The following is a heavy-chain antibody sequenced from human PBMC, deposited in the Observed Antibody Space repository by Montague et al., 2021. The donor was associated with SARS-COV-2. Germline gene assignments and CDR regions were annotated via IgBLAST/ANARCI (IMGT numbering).Heavy chain of an antibody. CDR1: GGSISSINW. CDR2: IYHSGST. CDR3: ARTGYSSGWHAFDY. J-gene: IGHJ4*02. V-gene: IGHV4-4*02. Sequence: SETLSLTCVVSGGSISSINWWSWVRQPPGKGLEWIGEIYHSGSTNYNPSLKSRATISVDKSKNQFSLKLSSVTAADTAVYYCARTGYSSGWHAFDYWGQGTLVTVSS. D-gene: IGHD6-19*01.